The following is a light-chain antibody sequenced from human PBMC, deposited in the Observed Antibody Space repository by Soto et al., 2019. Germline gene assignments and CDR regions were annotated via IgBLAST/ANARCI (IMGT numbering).Light chain of an antibody. Sequence: EIVLTQSPGTLSLSPGEGATLSCRASQSVSNIYLAWYQQKPGQAPRLLIYEASSRATGIPDRFSGSGSGTDFTLTISRLEPEDFAVFYCHQYGTSPLTFGGGTKVEI. CDR2: EAS. CDR1: QSVSNIY. CDR3: HQYGTSPLT. V-gene: IGKV3-20*01. J-gene: IGKJ4*01.